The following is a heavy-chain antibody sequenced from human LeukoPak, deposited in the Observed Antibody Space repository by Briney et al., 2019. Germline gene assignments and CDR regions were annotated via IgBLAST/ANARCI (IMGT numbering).Heavy chain of an antibody. CDR1: GYTFTGYY. Sequence: GASVKVSCKASGYTFTGYYIHWVRQAPGQGLEWMGWINPNSGGTNYAQKFQGRVTMTRDTSISTAYMELSRLRSDDTAVYYCARLGDSSSWYGRVFDYWGQGTLVTVSS. V-gene: IGHV1-2*02. D-gene: IGHD6-13*01. CDR2: INPNSGGT. J-gene: IGHJ4*02. CDR3: ARLGDSSSWYGRVFDY.